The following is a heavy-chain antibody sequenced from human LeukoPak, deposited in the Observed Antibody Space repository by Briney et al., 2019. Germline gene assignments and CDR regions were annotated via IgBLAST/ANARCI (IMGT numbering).Heavy chain of an antibody. CDR1: GFTVSTYA. Sequence: PGGSLRLSLAPFGFTVSTYAMTWVSQQPGKWLEFGLSISGSGDIADYADSVKGRFTISRDNSRNTLDLQMNNLSADDTAVYYCAKGDSGSWCPDYWGQGTLVTVSS. V-gene: IGHV3-23*01. J-gene: IGHJ4*02. CDR2: ISGSGDIA. D-gene: IGHD1-26*01. CDR3: AKGDSGSWCPDY.